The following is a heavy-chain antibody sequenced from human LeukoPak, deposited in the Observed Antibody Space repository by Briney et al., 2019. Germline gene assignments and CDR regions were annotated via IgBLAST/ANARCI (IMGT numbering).Heavy chain of an antibody. Sequence: SETLSLTCTVSGVSISGTTYCWAWIRQPPGKGLEWIGSIYSSGHTIYNASLKSRITISVDRSENQFSLNLTSVTAADTAVYYCARGLASGYPPIPFDYWGQGTPVTVSS. CDR3: ARGLASGYPPIPFDY. D-gene: IGHD3-3*01. V-gene: IGHV4-39*07. CDR2: IYSSGHT. J-gene: IGHJ4*02. CDR1: GVSISGTTYC.